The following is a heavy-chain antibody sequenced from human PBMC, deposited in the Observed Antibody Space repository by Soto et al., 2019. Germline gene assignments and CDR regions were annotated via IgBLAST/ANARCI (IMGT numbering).Heavy chain of an antibody. J-gene: IGHJ4*02. CDR2: IYYSGST. Sequence: QVQLQESGPGLVKPSETLSLNCTVSGGSISSYYWSWIRQSPGKGLEWIGYIYYSGSTNYNPSIKSRVTLSVDTSKSQFSLELSSVTAADTAVYFCARGSSGWPPRLDYWGQGTLVTVSS. CDR3: ARGSSGWPPRLDY. CDR1: GGSISSYY. D-gene: IGHD6-19*01. V-gene: IGHV4-59*01.